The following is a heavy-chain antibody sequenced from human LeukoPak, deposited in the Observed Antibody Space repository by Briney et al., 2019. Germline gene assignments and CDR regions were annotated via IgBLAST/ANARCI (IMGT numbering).Heavy chain of an antibody. J-gene: IGHJ4*02. CDR3: ARGVYGGNSKVEY. Sequence: GGSLRLSCAASGFTFSSYAMSWVRQAPGKGLEWVSVIYSGGSTYYADSVKGRFTISRDNSKNTLYLQMNSLRAEDTAVYYCARGVYGGNSKVEYWGQGTLVTVSS. D-gene: IGHD4-23*01. CDR2: IYSGGST. V-gene: IGHV3-53*01. CDR1: GFTFSSYA.